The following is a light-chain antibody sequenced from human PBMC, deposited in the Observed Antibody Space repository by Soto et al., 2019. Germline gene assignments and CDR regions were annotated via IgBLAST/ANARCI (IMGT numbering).Light chain of an antibody. CDR2: DAS. CDR1: QSVSSY. Sequence: EIVLTQSPATLSLSPGERATLSCSASQSVSSYLAWYQQKPGQAPRLLIYDASNRATGIPARFSCSGSGTDFTLPISSLEPEDFAVYYCQQRSNWPPYTFGQGTKLEIK. CDR3: QQRSNWPPYT. J-gene: IGKJ2*01. V-gene: IGKV3-11*01.